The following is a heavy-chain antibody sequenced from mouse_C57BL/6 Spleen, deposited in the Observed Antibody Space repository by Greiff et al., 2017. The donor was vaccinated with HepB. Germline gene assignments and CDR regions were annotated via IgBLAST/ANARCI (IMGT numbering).Heavy chain of an antibody. CDR2: IYPRSGNT. Sequence: QVQLQQSGAELARPGASVKLSCKASGYTFTSYGISWVKQRTGQGLEWIGEIYPRSGNTYYNEKFKGKATLTADKSSSTAYMELRSLTSEDSAVYFCAREDYSGGYWGQGTTLTVSS. D-gene: IGHD1-1*02. J-gene: IGHJ2*01. CDR1: GYTFTSYG. V-gene: IGHV1-81*01. CDR3: AREDYSGGY.